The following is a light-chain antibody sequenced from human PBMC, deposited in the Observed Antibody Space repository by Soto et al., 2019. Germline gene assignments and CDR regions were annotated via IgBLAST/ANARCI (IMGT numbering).Light chain of an antibody. Sequence: QSVLTQPPSVSGAPGQRVTISCTGSSSNIGAGYDVHWFQQFPGTAPKLLIYGTNNRPSGVPDRFSGSKSGTSVSLAITGLQAEDEADYYCQSYDSSLGGNYVFGTGTKVT. CDR3: QSYDSSLGGNYV. CDR1: SSNIGAGYD. CDR2: GTN. V-gene: IGLV1-40*01. J-gene: IGLJ1*01.